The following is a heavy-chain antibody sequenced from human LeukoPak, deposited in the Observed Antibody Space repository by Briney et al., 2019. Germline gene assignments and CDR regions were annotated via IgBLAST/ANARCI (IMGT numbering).Heavy chain of an antibody. CDR2: IRGEAYGGTT. CDR1: GFTLSDSG. Sequence: GGSLRLSCIASGFTLSDSGMNWVRQAPGKGLEWVGFIRGEAYGGTTEYAASVKGRFTISRDDSKSIAYLQMNSLKTEDTAVYYCTRDKSSYYGSGTDVWGQGTTVTVSS. D-gene: IGHD3-10*01. V-gene: IGHV3-49*04. CDR3: TRDKSSYYGSGTDV. J-gene: IGHJ6*02.